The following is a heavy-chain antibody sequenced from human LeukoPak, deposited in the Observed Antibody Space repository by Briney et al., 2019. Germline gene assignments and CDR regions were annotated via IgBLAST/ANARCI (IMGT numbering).Heavy chain of an antibody. Sequence: SSETLSLTCTVSGGSISSSSYYWGWIRQPPGKGLEWIGSIYYSGSTYYNPSLKSRVTISVDTSKNQFSLKLSSVTAADTAVYYCARLDYGDYHIVGYWGQGTLVTVSS. CDR2: IYYSGST. CDR3: ARLDYGDYHIVGY. V-gene: IGHV4-39*01. CDR1: GGSISSSSYY. D-gene: IGHD4-17*01. J-gene: IGHJ4*02.